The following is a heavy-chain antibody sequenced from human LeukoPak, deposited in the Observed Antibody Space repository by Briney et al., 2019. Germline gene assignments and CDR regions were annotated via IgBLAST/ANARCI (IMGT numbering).Heavy chain of an antibody. CDR3: ARHGFDGSVEQINYYYAMGV. CDR2: IYYSGTT. J-gene: IGHJ6*02. D-gene: IGHD3-10*01. Sequence: SEPLSLTCNVSGGSVSSSSYYWGWIRQPPGKGLEWIGSIYYSGTTYYNPSLKGRVTISIDTSKEQFSLKLSSVTAADTAVYYCARHGFDGSVEQINYYYAMGVWGQGTTVTVSS. V-gene: IGHV4-39*01. CDR1: GGSVSSSSYY.